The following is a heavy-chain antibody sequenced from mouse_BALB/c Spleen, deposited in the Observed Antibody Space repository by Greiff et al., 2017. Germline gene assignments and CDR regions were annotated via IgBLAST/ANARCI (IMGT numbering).Heavy chain of an antibody. J-gene: IGHJ1*01. V-gene: IGHV1-12*01. CDR3: ARYGTVVAGNFDV. CDR2: IYPGNGDT. Sequence: QVQLQQPGAELVKPGASVKMSCKASGYTFTSYNMHWVKQTPGQGLEWIGAIYPGNGDTSYNQKFKGKATLTADKSSSTAYMQLSSLTSEDSAVYYCARYGTVVAGNFDVWGAGTTVTVSS. CDR1: GYTFTSYN. D-gene: IGHD1-1*01.